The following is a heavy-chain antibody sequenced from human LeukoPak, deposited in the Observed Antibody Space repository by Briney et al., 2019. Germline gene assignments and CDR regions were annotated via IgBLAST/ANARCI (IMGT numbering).Heavy chain of an antibody. V-gene: IGHV1-69*05. CDR2: IIPIFGTA. D-gene: IGHD3-3*01. J-gene: IGHJ3*02. Sequence: SVKVPCKASGGTFSSYAISWVRQAPGQGLEWMGGIIPIFGTANYAQKFQGRVTLTTDTSTSTAYMELSSLRSDDTAVYYCARTYYDFWSGKADAFDIWGQGTMVTVSS. CDR1: GGTFSSYA. CDR3: ARTYYDFWSGKADAFDI.